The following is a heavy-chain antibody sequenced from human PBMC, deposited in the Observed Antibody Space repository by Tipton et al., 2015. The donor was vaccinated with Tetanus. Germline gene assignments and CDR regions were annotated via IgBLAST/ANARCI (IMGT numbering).Heavy chain of an antibody. CDR2: IKQDGSEK. Sequence: SLRLSCAASGFTFSSYWMSWVRQAPGKGLEWVANIKQDGSEKYYVDSVKGRFTISRDNARNSLYLQMNSLRAEDTAVHYCARGTAATSYYYAMDVWGQGTTVTVSS. CDR1: GFTFSSYW. D-gene: IGHD2-15*01. V-gene: IGHV3-7*01. J-gene: IGHJ6*02. CDR3: ARGTAATSYYYAMDV.